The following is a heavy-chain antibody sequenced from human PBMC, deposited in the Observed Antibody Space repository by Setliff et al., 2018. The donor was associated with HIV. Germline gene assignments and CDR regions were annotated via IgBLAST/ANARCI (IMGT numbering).Heavy chain of an antibody. J-gene: IGHJ3*01. D-gene: IGHD2-8*02. CDR3: ARQDHSSVNTGSLYAFDV. Sequence: ASVKVSCKASGYTFTAYYIHWVRQAPGHELQLMGRIEPSSGGTNYIQKFQGRVTITRDTSIYTVYMELTGLTSDGTAVYYCARQDHSSVNTGSLYAFDVWGQVTMVTVSS. CDR1: GYTFTAYY. CDR2: IEPSSGGT. V-gene: IGHV1-2*06.